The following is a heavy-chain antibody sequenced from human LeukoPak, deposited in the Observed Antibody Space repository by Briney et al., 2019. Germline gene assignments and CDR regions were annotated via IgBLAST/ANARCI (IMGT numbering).Heavy chain of an antibody. CDR2: ISGSGGST. D-gene: IGHD2-15*01. CDR3: AKGDCSGGSCYNFDY. Sequence: GGSLRLSCAASGFTFSSYAMSWVREAPGKGLEWVSAISGSGGSTYYADSVKGRFTISRDNSKNTLYLQMNSLRAEDTAVYYCAKGDCSGGSCYNFDYWGQGTLVTVSS. J-gene: IGHJ4*02. V-gene: IGHV3-23*01. CDR1: GFTFSSYA.